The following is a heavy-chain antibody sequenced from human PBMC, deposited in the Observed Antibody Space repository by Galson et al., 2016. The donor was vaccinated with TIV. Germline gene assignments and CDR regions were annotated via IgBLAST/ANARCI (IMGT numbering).Heavy chain of an antibody. Sequence: QSGAEVKKPGESLKISCKASGYSLTSYWIAWVRQVPGKGLEWMGIIYARDSDIKYSPSFQGQVTISADESVSTAYLQWSSLKASDTAMYYWARAPGYAGYSYGYFDYWGQGTLVTVSS. D-gene: IGHD5-18*01. CDR1: GYSLTSYW. CDR3: ARAPGYAGYSYGYFDY. V-gene: IGHV5-51*03. CDR2: IYARDSDI. J-gene: IGHJ4*02.